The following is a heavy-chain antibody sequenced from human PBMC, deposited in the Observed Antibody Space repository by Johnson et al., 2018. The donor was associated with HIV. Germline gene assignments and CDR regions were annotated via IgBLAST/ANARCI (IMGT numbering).Heavy chain of an antibody. CDR3: AKDRRDEMAREAFDI. D-gene: IGHD5-24*01. CDR1: GFTFADYG. J-gene: IGHJ3*02. Sequence: QVQLVESGGGVVQPGGSLRLSCAASGFTFADYGMHWVRQPPGKGLEWVAFIAHDESITHYADSVNGRFTMSRDNSKNTLYLQMNSLRAEDTAVYYCAKDRRDEMAREAFDIWGQGTMVTVSS. CDR2: IAHDESIT. V-gene: IGHV3-30*02.